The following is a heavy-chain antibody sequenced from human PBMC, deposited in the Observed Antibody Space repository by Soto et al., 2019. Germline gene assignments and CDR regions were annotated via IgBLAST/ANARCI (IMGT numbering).Heavy chain of an antibody. V-gene: IGHV1-18*01. CDR3: ARQVVVPAAILTPGVYYYYYMDV. CDR2: ISAYNGNT. J-gene: IGHJ6*03. Sequence: QVQLVQSGAEVKKPGASVKVSCKASGYTFTSYGISWVRQAPGQGLEWMGWISAYNGNTNYAQKLQGRVTMTTDTATSTAYMELRSLRSDDTAAYYCARQVVVPAAILTPGVYYYYYMDVWGKGTTVTVSS. D-gene: IGHD2-2*01. CDR1: GYTFTSYG.